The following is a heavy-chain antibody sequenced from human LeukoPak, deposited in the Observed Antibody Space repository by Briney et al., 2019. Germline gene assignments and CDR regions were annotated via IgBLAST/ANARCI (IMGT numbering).Heavy chain of an antibody. CDR1: GYTFTGYY. D-gene: IGHD3-3*01. Sequence: GASVKVSCKASGYTFTGYYMHWVRQAPGQGLEWMGWINPNSGNTGYAQKFQGRVTMTRNTSISTAYMELSSLRSEDTAVYYCARGSGSYYDFWSGYSPFDYWGQGTLVTVSS. J-gene: IGHJ4*02. CDR2: INPNSGNT. CDR3: ARGSGSYYDFWSGYSPFDY. V-gene: IGHV1-8*02.